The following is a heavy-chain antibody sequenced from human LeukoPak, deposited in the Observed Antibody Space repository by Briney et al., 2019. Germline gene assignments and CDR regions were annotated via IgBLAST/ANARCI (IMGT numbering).Heavy chain of an antibody. CDR3: ARGTNDYVWGSYRPIDY. CDR1: GGSFSGYY. CDR2: INHSGST. J-gene: IGHJ4*02. Sequence: SETLSLTCAVYGGSFSGYYWSWIRQPPGKGLEWIGEINHSGSTNYNPSLKSRVTISIDTSKNQFSLKLSSVTAADTAVYYCARGTNDYVWGSYRPIDYWGQGTLVTVSS. D-gene: IGHD3-16*02. V-gene: IGHV4-34*01.